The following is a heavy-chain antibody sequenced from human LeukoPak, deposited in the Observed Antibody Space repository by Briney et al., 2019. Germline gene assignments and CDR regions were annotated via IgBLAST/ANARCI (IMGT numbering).Heavy chain of an antibody. Sequence: GESLKISCKGSGYSFTSYWIGWVRQMPGKGLEWMGIIYPGDSDTSYSPSFQGQVTISADKSISTAYLQWSSLKASDTAMYYCARRRIAASYYFDYWGQGTLVTVSS. V-gene: IGHV5-51*01. CDR3: ARRRIAASYYFDY. D-gene: IGHD6-6*01. CDR2: IYPGDSDT. CDR1: GYSFTSYW. J-gene: IGHJ4*02.